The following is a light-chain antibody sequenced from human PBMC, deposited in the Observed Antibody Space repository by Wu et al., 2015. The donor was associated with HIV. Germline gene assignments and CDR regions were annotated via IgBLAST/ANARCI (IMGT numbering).Light chain of an antibody. Sequence: DIQMTQSPSSLSASVGDRVIISCRASQSISTSLNWYQYKPGKAPKLLVSAASGLQGGVSSRFSGSGSGTYFTLTISSLQPEDLATYYCHQSYSLPWTLGQGTKVEIK. CDR3: HQSYSLPWT. CDR2: AAS. V-gene: IGKV1-39*01. CDR1: QSISTS. J-gene: IGKJ1*01.